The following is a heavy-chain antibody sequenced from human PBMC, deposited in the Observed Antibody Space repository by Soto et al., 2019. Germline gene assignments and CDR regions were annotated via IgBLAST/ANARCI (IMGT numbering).Heavy chain of an antibody. J-gene: IGHJ6*04. CDR2: IYPGDSDT. V-gene: IGHV5-51*01. CDR1: GYSFTSYW. D-gene: IGHD3-16*01. CDR3: ARGQALESEGVGAPTLLDV. Sequence: GESLKISCKGSGYSFTSYWIGWVRQMPGKGLEWMGIIYPGDSDTRYSPSFQGQVTISADKSISTAYLQWSSLKASDTAMYYCARGQALESEGVGAPTLLDVWGKGTTVTVSS.